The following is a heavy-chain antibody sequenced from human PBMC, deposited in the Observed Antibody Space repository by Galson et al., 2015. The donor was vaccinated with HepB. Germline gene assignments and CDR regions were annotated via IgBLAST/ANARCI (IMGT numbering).Heavy chain of an antibody. CDR3: ATLGDPSYYYYGMDV. V-gene: IGHV1-3*01. Sequence: SVKVSCKASGYTFTSYAMHWVRQAPGQRLEWMGWINAGNGNTKYSQKFQGRVTITRDTSASTAYMELSSLRSEDTAVYCCATLGDPSYYYYGMDVWGQGTTVTVSS. D-gene: IGHD4-17*01. CDR1: GYTFTSYA. J-gene: IGHJ6*02. CDR2: INAGNGNT.